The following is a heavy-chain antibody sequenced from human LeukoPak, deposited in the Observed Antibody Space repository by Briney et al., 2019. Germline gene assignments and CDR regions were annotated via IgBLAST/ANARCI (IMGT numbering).Heavy chain of an antibody. CDR1: GFTFKDYA. CDR3: AKQEGWDLGNYYADH. J-gene: IGHJ5*02. D-gene: IGHD1-26*01. V-gene: IGHV3-23*01. CDR2: IFGDGGGD. Sequence: GGSLRLSCTAPGFTFKDYATSWVRQAPGKGLEWISTIFGDGGGDYYADSVRGRFTMSRDNSKNTLYLQMNSLRGDDTAVYYCAKQEGWDLGNYYADHWGRGTLVTVSS.